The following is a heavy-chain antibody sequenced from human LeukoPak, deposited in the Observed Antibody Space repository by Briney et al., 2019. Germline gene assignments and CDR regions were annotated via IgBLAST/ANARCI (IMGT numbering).Heavy chain of an antibody. CDR3: ARFGYYDFWSGYFTI. J-gene: IGHJ4*02. CDR1: GGSISSGGYS. D-gene: IGHD3-3*01. Sequence: PSQTLSLTCAVSGGSISSGGYSWSWIRQPPGKGLEWIGYIYHSGSTYYNPSLKSRVTISVDRSKNQFSLKLSSVAAADTAVYYCARFGYYDFWSGYFTIWGQGTLVTVSS. CDR2: IYHSGST. V-gene: IGHV4-30-2*01.